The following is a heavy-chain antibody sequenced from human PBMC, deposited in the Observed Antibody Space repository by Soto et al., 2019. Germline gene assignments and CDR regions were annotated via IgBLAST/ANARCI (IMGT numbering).Heavy chain of an antibody. CDR2: MNPNSGNT. J-gene: IGHJ6*02. V-gene: IGHV1-8*01. CDR1: GYTFTSYD. Sequence: QVQLVQSGAEVKKPGASVKVSCKASGYTFTSYDINWVRQATGQGLEWMGWMNPNSGNTGYAQKFQGRVTMTRNTTISTAYMELSSLRSEDTAVYYCARVPIRYCTTGVCYTGDYGMDVWGQGATVTVSS. D-gene: IGHD2-8*01. CDR3: ARVPIRYCTTGVCYTGDYGMDV.